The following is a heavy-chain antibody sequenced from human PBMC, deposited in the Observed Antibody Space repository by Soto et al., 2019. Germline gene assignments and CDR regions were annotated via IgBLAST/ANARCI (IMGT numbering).Heavy chain of an antibody. CDR1: GFAFNTYG. J-gene: IGHJ4*02. Sequence: QVQLVESGGGVVQPGRSLRLSCVASGFAFNTYGMHWARQAPGTGLEWVAVTSSDGTVKNYADSVRGRFTISRDNSENTLYMKMNSRRLEDTAVYYCACKNPGRVWELPDHWGKVTLGTVSP. D-gene: IGHD1-26*01. CDR3: ACKNPGRVWELPDH. V-gene: IGHV3-30*03. CDR2: TSSDGTVK.